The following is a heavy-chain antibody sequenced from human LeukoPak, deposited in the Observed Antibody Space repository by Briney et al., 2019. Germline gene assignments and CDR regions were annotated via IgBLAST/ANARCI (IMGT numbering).Heavy chain of an antibody. J-gene: IGHJ3*02. D-gene: IGHD6-13*01. V-gene: IGHV3-64*01. Sequence: PGGSLRLSCAASGFTFSSYAMHWVRQAPGKGLEYVSAISSNGGSTYYANSVKGRFTISRDNSRNTLYLQMGSLRAEDMAVYYCARDRQYSSSWYDAFDIWGQGTMVTVSS. CDR1: GFTFSSYA. CDR2: ISSNGGST. CDR3: ARDRQYSSSWYDAFDI.